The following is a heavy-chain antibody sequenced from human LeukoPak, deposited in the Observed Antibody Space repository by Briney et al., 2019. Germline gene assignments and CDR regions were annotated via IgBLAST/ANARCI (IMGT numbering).Heavy chain of an antibody. V-gene: IGHV3-11*06. CDR3: ARAQYYLDS. Sequence: SGGSLRLSCAASGFTFSDYYMSWIRQAPGKGLEWVSYISSSSSNRNYADSVKGRFTISRDNAKNLLYLQMNSLRAEDTAVYYCARAQYYLDSWGQGTLVTVSS. J-gene: IGHJ4*02. CDR2: ISSSSSNR. CDR1: GFTFSDYY.